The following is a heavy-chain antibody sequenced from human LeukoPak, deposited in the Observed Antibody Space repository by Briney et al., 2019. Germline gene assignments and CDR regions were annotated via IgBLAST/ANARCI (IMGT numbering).Heavy chain of an antibody. Sequence: GGSLRLSCAASGFPFNAYWMTWVRQAPGKGLEYVSSIGPNGASTLYADSVKGRFTISRDNSKNALYLQLTSLRLEDTALYYCVKDLTGTWSFDYWGQGTLVTVSS. J-gene: IGHJ4*02. V-gene: IGHV3-64D*06. CDR1: GFPFNAYW. CDR2: IGPNGAST. CDR3: VKDLTGTWSFDY. D-gene: IGHD3-9*01.